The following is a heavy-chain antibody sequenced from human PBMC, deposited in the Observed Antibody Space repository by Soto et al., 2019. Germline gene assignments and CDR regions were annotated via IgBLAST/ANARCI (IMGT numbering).Heavy chain of an antibody. D-gene: IGHD2-2*01. V-gene: IGHV4-61*03. CDR3: ARGAGFSYASTWFDI. CDR2: IYYTGGT. Sequence: SETLSLTCTVFGASVSSGTYYWSWIRQAPGKGLEWVGHIYYTGGTNYNPSLNNRVTISVDTSKNHFSLQLTSVTAADTAVYYCARGAGFSYASTWFDIWGQGTLVTVSS. J-gene: IGHJ5*02. CDR1: GASVSSGTYY.